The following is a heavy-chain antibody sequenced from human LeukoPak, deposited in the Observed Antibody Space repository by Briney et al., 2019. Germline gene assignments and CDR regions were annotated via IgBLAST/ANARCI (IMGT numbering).Heavy chain of an antibody. V-gene: IGHV3-23*01. CDR3: AKLTPALRDYFDY. D-gene: IGHD1-14*01. CDR2: IFGSGGST. CDR1: GFTFSSYA. J-gene: IGHJ4*02. Sequence: PGGSLRLSCAASGFTFSSYAMYWVRQAPGKGLEWVSGIFGSGGSTHYADSVKGRFTISRDNSKNTLYLQMNSLRAEDTAVYYCAKLTPALRDYFDYWGQGTLVTVSS.